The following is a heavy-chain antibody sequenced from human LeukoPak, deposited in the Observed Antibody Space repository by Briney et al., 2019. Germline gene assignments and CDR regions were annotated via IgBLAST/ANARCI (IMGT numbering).Heavy chain of an antibody. Sequence: SETLSLTCAVYGGSFSGYYWNWIRQPPGKGLEWIGEINHSGSTNYNPSLKSRVTISVDTSKNQFSLKLSSVTAADTAVYYCARLGDYYDSSGSKNPGYWGQGTLVTVSS. J-gene: IGHJ4*02. CDR1: GGSFSGYY. D-gene: IGHD3-22*01. CDR3: ARLGDYYDSSGSKNPGY. V-gene: IGHV4-34*01. CDR2: INHSGST.